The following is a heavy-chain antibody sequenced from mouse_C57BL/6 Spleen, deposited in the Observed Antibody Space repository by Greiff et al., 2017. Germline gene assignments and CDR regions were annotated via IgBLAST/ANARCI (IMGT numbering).Heavy chain of an antibody. Sequence: EVKLVESGGGLVKPGGSLKLSCAASGFTFSDYGMHWVRQAPEKGLEWVAYISSGSSTIYYADTVKGRFTISRDNAKNTLFLQMTSLRSEDTAMYYCARPTGTDGEGYFDYWGQGTTLTVSS. D-gene: IGHD4-1*02. V-gene: IGHV5-17*01. CDR1: GFTFSDYG. CDR3: ARPTGTDGEGYFDY. J-gene: IGHJ2*01. CDR2: ISSGSSTI.